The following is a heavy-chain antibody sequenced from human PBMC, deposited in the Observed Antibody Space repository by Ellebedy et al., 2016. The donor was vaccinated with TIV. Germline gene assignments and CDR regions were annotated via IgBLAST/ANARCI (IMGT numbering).Heavy chain of an antibody. Sequence: SVKVSXXASGGTFSSYAISWVRQAPGQGLEWMGGIIPIFGTANYAQKLQGRVTMTTDTSTSTAYMELRSLRSDDTAVYYCARRRYYDSSGYYPYYYYYYGMDVWGQGTTVTVSS. J-gene: IGHJ6*02. CDR1: GGTFSSYA. CDR3: ARRRYYDSSGYYPYYYYYYGMDV. V-gene: IGHV1-69*05. CDR2: IIPIFGTA. D-gene: IGHD3-22*01.